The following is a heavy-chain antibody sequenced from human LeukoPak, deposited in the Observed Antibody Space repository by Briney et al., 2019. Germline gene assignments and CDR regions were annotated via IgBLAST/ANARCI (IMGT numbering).Heavy chain of an antibody. J-gene: IGHJ4*02. CDR3: ARVNRMVPGYCSGGTCPGDY. Sequence: TGGSLRLSCAASGFTFSIYGMSWVRQAPGKGLEWVAYISSSSSNKYYADSVKGRFTISRDNAKNSLYLQMNSLRAEDTALYYCARVNRMVPGYCSGGTCPGDYWGQGTLVTVSS. CDR1: GFTFSIYG. CDR2: ISSSSSNK. V-gene: IGHV3-48*01. D-gene: IGHD2-15*01.